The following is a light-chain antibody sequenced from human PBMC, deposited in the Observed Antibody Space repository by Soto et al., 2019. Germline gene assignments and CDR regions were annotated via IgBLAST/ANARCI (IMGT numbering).Light chain of an antibody. Sequence: DIQMTQSASSLPASVGDTVTISCQASQDISKYLNWFQQKPGEAPKLLIYDVFNVETGVPSRFSGRGSGTDFTLIISNLQPEDFATYYCQQYDQLPITFGGGT. V-gene: IGKV1-33*01. J-gene: IGKJ4*01. CDR3: QQYDQLPIT. CDR2: DVF. CDR1: QDISKY.